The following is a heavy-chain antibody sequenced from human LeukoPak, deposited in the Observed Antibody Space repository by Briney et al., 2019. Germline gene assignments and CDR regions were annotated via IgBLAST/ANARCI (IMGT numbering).Heavy chain of an antibody. CDR1: GGSISRGSSY. CDR3: ASSPVTTSFSDY. CDR2: IYTSGRT. D-gene: IGHD4-17*01. Sequence: SETLSLTCTVSGGSISRGSSYWSWIRQPAGKGLEWIGRIYTSGRTNYNPSLQSAGTISVATSQYQFSLILKSVPAPGRAVDPCASSPVTTSFSDYWGQGTLVTVSS. J-gene: IGHJ4*02. V-gene: IGHV4-61*02.